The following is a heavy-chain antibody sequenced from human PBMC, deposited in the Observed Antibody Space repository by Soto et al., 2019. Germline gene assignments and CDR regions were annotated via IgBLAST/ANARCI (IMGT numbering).Heavy chain of an antibody. Sequence: PSETLSLTCTVSGGSISSSSYYWGWIRQPPGKGLEWIGSIYYSGSTYYNPSLKSRVTISVDTSRNQFSLKLSSVTAADTAVYYCARDTAMVIYYYYGMDVWGQGTTVTVSS. V-gene: IGHV4-39*01. J-gene: IGHJ6*02. CDR2: IYYSGST. CDR3: ARDTAMVIYYYYGMDV. CDR1: GGSISSSSYY. D-gene: IGHD5-18*01.